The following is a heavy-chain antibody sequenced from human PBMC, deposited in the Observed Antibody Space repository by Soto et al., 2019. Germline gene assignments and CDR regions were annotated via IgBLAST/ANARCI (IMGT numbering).Heavy chain of an antibody. J-gene: IGHJ6*02. CDR1: GFTFSSYA. V-gene: IGHV3-30-3*01. Sequence: XGSLRLSCAASGFTFSSYAMHWVGQAPGKGLEWVAVISYDGSNKYYADSVKGRFTISRDNSKNTLYLQMNSLRAEDTAVYYCARVMRDKAMDYYYYYGMDVWGQGTTVTVSS. CDR2: ISYDGSNK. D-gene: IGHD5-18*01. CDR3: ARVMRDKAMDYYYYYGMDV.